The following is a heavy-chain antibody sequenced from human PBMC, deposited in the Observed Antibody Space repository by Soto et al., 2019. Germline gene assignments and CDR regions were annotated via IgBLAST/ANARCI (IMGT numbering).Heavy chain of an antibody. V-gene: IGHV1-69*06. CDR3: ARGVYGSGNYYTGPSAFDI. CDR2: TIPVFNTA. D-gene: IGHD3-10*01. J-gene: IGHJ3*02. Sequence: QVQLERSGAEVKKPGSSVKVSCKASGGTLSDHGVAWLRQAPGQGLEWMGGTIPVFNTAKYAKKFQGRVTVTADKFTNIAYMELSSLRSEDTAFYFCARGVYGSGNYYTGPSAFDIGGQGTMVIGSS. CDR1: GGTLSDHG.